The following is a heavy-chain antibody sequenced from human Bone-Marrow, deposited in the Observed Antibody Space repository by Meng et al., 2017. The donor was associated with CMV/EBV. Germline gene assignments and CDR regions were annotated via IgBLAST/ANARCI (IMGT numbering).Heavy chain of an antibody. J-gene: IGHJ2*01. CDR1: GYTFTGYY. CDR3: ARDSRHCTSASCYSWYFDL. D-gene: IGHD2-2*02. V-gene: IGHV1-2*06. CDR2: INPNSGAT. Sequence: QGQLVQSGAEVKKPGASVKFSCKASGYTFTGYYMHWVRQAPGQGLEWMGRINPNSGATEYAQNFQGRVTMTRDTSISTAYMELSRLRSDDTAVYYCARDSRHCTSASCYSWYFDLWGRGTLVTVSS.